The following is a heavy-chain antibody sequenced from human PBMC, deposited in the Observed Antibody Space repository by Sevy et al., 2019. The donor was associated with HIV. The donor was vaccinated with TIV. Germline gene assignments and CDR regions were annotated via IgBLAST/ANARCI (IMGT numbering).Heavy chain of an antibody. Sequence: GGSLRLSWAVSGLTVSSNYMSWVRQAPGKGLEWVSLIYSGGATYYADSVNGRFTISGDDSKNTLYLQMDSLRAEVTAVYYCARGGLDSYWFRSFDYWGRGTLVTVSS. J-gene: IGHJ4*02. CDR1: GLTVSSNY. CDR2: IYSGGAT. CDR3: ARGGLDSYWFRSFDY. V-gene: IGHV3-53*01. D-gene: IGHD1-26*01.